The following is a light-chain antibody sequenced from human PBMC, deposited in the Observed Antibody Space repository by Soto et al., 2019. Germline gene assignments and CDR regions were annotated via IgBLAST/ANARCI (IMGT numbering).Light chain of an antibody. V-gene: IGKV3-15*01. CDR3: QHYSNWPPWT. J-gene: IGKJ1*01. Sequence: IVMTQSPATLSVSPGERATLSCRASQTIRSNLAWYQQKPGQAPRLLMYGASTRATGIPARFSGSGSGTEFTLTINRLQSEDFAVYYCQHYSNWPPWTFGQGTKVEIK. CDR2: GAS. CDR1: QTIRSN.